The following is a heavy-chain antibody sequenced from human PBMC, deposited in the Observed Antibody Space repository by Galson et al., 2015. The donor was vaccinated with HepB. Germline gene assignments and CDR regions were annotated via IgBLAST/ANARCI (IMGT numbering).Heavy chain of an antibody. CDR1: GFTVSSNY. Sequence: SLRLSCAASGFTVSSNYMSWVRQAPGKGLEWVSVIYSGGSTYYADSVKGRFTISRDSSKNTLYLQMNSLRAEDTAVYYCAKGSTIFGVVPLFDYWGQGTLVTVSS. D-gene: IGHD3-3*01. CDR3: AKGSTIFGVVPLFDY. V-gene: IGHV3-66*02. CDR2: IYSGGST. J-gene: IGHJ4*02.